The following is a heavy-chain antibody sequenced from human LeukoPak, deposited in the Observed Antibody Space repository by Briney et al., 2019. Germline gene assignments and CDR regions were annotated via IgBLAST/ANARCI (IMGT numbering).Heavy chain of an antibody. CDR1: GYTFTGYY. J-gene: IGHJ4*02. D-gene: IGHD2-2*02. CDR2: INPKSGGT. CDR3: ARGRYCSSTICYTTPEYYVDF. Sequence: ASVTVSCKASGYTFTGYYMHWVRQAPGQGLEWMGWINPKSGGTNYAQKFQGRVTMTRDTSISTAYMELSRLRSDDTAAYYCARGRYCSSTICYTTPEYYVDFWGQGTRVTVSS. V-gene: IGHV1-2*02.